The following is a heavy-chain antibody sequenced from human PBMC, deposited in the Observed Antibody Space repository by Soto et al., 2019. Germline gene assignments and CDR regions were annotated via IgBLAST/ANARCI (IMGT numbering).Heavy chain of an antibody. D-gene: IGHD3-3*01. J-gene: IGHJ4*02. V-gene: IGHV1-24*01. CDR2: FDPEDGET. Sequence: GASVKVSCKVSGYTLTELSMHWVRQAPGKGLEWMGGFDPEDGETIYAQKFQGRVTMTEDTSTDTAYMELSSLRSEDTAVYYCATLTIFGVVTDFDYWGQGTLVTVSS. CDR1: GYTLTELS. CDR3: ATLTIFGVVTDFDY.